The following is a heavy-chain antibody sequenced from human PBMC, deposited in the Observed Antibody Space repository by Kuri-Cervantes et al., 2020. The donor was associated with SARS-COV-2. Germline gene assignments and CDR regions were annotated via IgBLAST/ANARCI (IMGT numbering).Heavy chain of an antibody. Sequence: GGSLRLSCAASGITVNSNYMSWVRQAPGKGLEWVSIIYTGGDTYYADSVKGRFTIARDISKNTLYLQLRSLKNEDTAVYYCARVTVTMIVGGYWFDLWGQGTLVTVSS. V-gene: IGHV3-53*01. D-gene: IGHD3-22*01. CDR1: GITVNSNY. CDR3: ARVTVTMIVGGYWFDL. J-gene: IGHJ5*02. CDR2: IYTGGDT.